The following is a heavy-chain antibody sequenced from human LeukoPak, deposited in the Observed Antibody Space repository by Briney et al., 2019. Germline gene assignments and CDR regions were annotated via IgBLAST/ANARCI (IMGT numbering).Heavy chain of an antibody. CDR2: ISGSGGST. V-gene: IGHV3-23*01. CDR3: AKDPGPVGAAGYFDY. D-gene: IGHD1-26*01. Sequence: GGSLRLSCAASGFTFSNAWMNWVRQAPGKGLEWVSAISGSGGSTYYADSVKGRFTISRDNSKNTLYLQMNSLRAEDTAVYYCAKDPGPVGAAGYFDYWGQGTLVTVSS. J-gene: IGHJ4*02. CDR1: GFTFSNAW.